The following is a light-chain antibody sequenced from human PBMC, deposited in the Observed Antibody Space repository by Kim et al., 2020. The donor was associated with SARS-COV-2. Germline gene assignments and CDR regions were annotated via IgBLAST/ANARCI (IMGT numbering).Light chain of an antibody. Sequence: SSELTQDPAVSVALGQTVGITCQGDSLRSYYATWYQQKPGQAPILVIYGKNNRPSGIPDRFSGSSSGNTASLTITGTQAGDEADYYCNSRDSNDNVVFGGGTQLTVL. CDR2: GKN. V-gene: IGLV3-19*01. J-gene: IGLJ3*02. CDR3: NSRDSNDNVV. CDR1: SLRSYY.